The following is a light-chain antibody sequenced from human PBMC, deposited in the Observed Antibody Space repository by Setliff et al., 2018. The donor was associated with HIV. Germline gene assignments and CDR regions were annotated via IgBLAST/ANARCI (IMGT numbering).Light chain of an antibody. Sequence: QSALTQPASVSGSPGQSIAISCTGTSNDVGRYDLVSWYQQHPARAPKLIIYQATRRPSGVSNRFSGSKSGNVASLTISGLQAEDEADYYCCSNTGSNILVFGTGTKVTVL. CDR1: SNDVGRYDL. CDR2: QAT. V-gene: IGLV2-23*01. CDR3: CSNTGSNILV. J-gene: IGLJ1*01.